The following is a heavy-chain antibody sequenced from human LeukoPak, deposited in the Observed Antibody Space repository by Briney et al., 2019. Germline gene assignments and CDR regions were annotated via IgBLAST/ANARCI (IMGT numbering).Heavy chain of an antibody. Sequence: GGSLRLSCAASGFIFSSYGMHWVRQAPGKGLEWVAFIRYDGSNKYYADSVKGRFTISRDNSKNTLYLQMNSLRAEDTAVYYCAKDYYDSSGFFDYWGQGTLVTVSS. V-gene: IGHV3-30*02. CDR1: GFIFSSYG. J-gene: IGHJ4*02. D-gene: IGHD3-22*01. CDR3: AKDYYDSSGFFDY. CDR2: IRYDGSNK.